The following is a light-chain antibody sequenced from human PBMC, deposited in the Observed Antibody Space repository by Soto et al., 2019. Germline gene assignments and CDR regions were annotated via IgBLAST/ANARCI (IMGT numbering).Light chain of an antibody. CDR2: DAS. CDR1: QSVSSS. J-gene: IGKJ3*01. V-gene: IGKV3-11*01. CDR3: QQRSIWPPEVT. Sequence: EIVLTQSPDTLSLSPGERATLSCRASQSVSSSLAWYQQKPGQAPRLLIYDASKRATGIPARFSGSGSGTDFTLTISSLEPEDFAVYYCQQRSIWPPEVTFGPGTKVDIK.